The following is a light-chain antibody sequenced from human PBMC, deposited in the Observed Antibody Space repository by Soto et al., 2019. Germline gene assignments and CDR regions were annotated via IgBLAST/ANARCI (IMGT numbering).Light chain of an antibody. CDR3: SSYAGGFVV. CDR2: NVS. J-gene: IGLJ2*01. CDR1: SSDIGAHTY. Sequence: ALTQPASVSGSPGQSITISCTGTSSDIGAHTYVSWFQQHPGKVPKVIIYNVSTRPSGISDRFSGSKSGNTASLTISGLQAEDEADYYCSSYAGGFVVFGGGTKLTVL. V-gene: IGLV2-14*01.